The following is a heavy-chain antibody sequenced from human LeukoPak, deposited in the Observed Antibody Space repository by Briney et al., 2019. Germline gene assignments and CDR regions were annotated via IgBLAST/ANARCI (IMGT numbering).Heavy chain of an antibody. CDR1: GFTFSDYY. J-gene: IGHJ4*02. D-gene: IGHD6-13*01. V-gene: IGHV3-11*01. CDR2: ISSSGSTI. Sequence: GGSLRLSCAASGFTFSDYYMSWIRQAPGKGLEWVSYISSSGSTIYYADSVKGRFTISRDNAKNSLYLQMNSLKASDTAMYYCARRGYSSSWYYFDYWGQGTLVTVSS. CDR3: ARRGYSSSWYYFDY.